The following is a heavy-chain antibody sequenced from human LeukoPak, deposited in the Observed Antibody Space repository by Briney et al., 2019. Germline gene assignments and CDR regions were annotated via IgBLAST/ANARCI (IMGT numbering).Heavy chain of an antibody. V-gene: IGHV3-33*01. CDR3: ARKTYYYDTSGYDHDAFDI. CDR1: GFTFSSYG. CDR2: IWYDGSNT. Sequence: GRSLRLSCAASGFTFSSYGMHWVRQAPGKGLEWVAVIWYDGSNTYYADSVKGRFTISRDNSKNTLYLQMNSLRAEDTAVYYCARKTYYYDTSGYDHDAFDIWGQGTMVTVSS. D-gene: IGHD3-22*01. J-gene: IGHJ3*02.